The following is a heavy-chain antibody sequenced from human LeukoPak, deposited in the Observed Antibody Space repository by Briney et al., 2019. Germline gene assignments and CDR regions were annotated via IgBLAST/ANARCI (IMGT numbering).Heavy chain of an antibody. V-gene: IGHV3-74*03. J-gene: IGHJ4*02. CDR2: INGDGSTT. CDR1: GFAFSTYW. D-gene: IGHD3-10*01. Sequence: GGSLRLSCTASGFAFSTYWINWVRQSPGKGLVWVALINGDGSTTTHADSVKGRFTISRDNAKNSLYLQMNSLRAEDTAVYYCAREVSFGGDFDYWGQGTLVTVSS. CDR3: AREVSFGGDFDY.